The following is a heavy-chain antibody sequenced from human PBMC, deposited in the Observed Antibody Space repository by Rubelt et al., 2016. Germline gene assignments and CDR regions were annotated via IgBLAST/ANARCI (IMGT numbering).Heavy chain of an antibody. D-gene: IGHD1-26*01. CDR1: GGSISSGGYY. CDR2: IYYSGST. J-gene: IGHJ3*02. Sequence: QVQLQESGPGLVKPSQTLSLTCTVSGGSISSGGYYWSWIRQHPGKGLEWIGYIYYSGSTYYNPSLKSRVTISVDTSKNQFSLKLSSVAAADTAVYYCARLFRSYYAFDIWGQGTMVTVSS. V-gene: IGHV4-31*03. CDR3: ARLFRSYYAFDI.